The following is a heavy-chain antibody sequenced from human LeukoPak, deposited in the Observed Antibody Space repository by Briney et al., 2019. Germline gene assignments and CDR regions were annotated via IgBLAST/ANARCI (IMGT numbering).Heavy chain of an antibody. CDR2: RSCSRSTI. J-gene: IGHJ4*02. CDR3: ARDWDYYGSGSYLAY. D-gene: IGHD3-10*01. Sequence: GSLRLSCGASGCSFSDDYMSWILQAPARELQGVSCRSCSRSTIYYADSVKARLPISRDKAKNPLYLQTNTVRADDTAVYYCARDWDYYGSGSYLAYWGQGTLVTVSS. V-gene: IGHV3-11*01. CDR1: GCSFSDDY.